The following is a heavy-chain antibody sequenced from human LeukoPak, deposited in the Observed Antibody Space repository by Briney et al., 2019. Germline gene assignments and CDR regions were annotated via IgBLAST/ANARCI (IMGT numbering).Heavy chain of an antibody. V-gene: IGHV4-59*01. D-gene: IGHD3-3*01. CDR3: ALSGYRRAFDI. CDR2: IYYSGST. J-gene: IGHJ3*02. Sequence: SETLSLTCTVSGGSISSYYWSWIRQPPGKGLEWIGYIYYSGSTNYNPSLKSRVTISVDTSKNQFSLKLSSVTAADTAVYYCALSGYRRAFDIWGQGTMVAVSS. CDR1: GGSISSYY.